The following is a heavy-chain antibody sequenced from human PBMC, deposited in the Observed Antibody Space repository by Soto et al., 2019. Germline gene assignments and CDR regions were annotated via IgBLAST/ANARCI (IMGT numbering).Heavy chain of an antibody. J-gene: IGHJ5*02. D-gene: IGHD3-10*02. Sequence: QVQLVQSGAEVKNPGAPVKDSCKASGYTFTSYGIRWVRQAPGQGLEWMGWINAYNGNTKYAQKLQGRVTMTTATSTSTAYMELRRLRSVGTAVYFCASVLPAFDPWGQGTLVTVSS. CDR2: INAYNGNT. V-gene: IGHV1-18*01. CDR3: ASVLPAFDP. CDR1: GYTFTSYG.